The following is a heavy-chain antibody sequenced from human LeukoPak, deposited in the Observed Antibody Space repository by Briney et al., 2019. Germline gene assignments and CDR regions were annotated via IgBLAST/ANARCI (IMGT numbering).Heavy chain of an antibody. J-gene: IGHJ2*01. CDR3: ARVYYANSYDYWFFDL. CDR2: IYTSGST. CDR1: GGSISSYY. V-gene: IGHV4-4*07. D-gene: IGHD2-2*01. Sequence: SETLPLTCTVSGGSISSYYWSWIRQPAGKGLEWIGRIYTSGSTNYNPSLKSRVTMSVDTSKNQFSLKLSSVTAADTAVYYCARVYYANSYDYWFFDLWGRGTLVTVSS.